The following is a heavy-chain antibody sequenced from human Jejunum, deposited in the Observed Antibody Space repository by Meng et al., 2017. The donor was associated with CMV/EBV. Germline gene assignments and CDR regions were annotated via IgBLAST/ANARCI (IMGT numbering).Heavy chain of an antibody. J-gene: IGHJ4*02. D-gene: IGHD2-21*01. CDR3: AKQDATYYFDS. Sequence: CAPSGFTFGSYGMHWVRQAPGKGLEWVAVIWYDGNKEFYADSVQGRFIISRDSSKRMVYLQMNSLRAEDTAIYYCAKQDATYYFDSWGPGTLVTVSS. CDR1: GFTFGSYG. V-gene: IGHV3-33*06. CDR2: IWYDGNKE.